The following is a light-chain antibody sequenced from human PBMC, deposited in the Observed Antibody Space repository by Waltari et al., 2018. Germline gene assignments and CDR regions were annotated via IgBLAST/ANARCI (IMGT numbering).Light chain of an antibody. CDR2: KAS. Sequence: DIQLTQSPSTLSASVGARVTLTCRASQSIGSWLAWYPQKPGKAPKLLVYKASSLERGVPSRFSGSGSETEFTLTISSLQPEAFATDCCQQYKTFWLTFGGGTKVDIK. CDR3: QQYKTFWLT. J-gene: IGKJ4*01. CDR1: QSIGSW. V-gene: IGKV1-5*03.